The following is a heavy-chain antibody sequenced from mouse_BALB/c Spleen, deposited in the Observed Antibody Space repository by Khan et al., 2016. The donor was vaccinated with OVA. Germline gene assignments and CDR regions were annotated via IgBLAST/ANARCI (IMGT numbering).Heavy chain of an antibody. CDR1: GYTFTDFA. CDR3: ARWYGNRNYFDY. Sequence: QVQLQQSGPELVRPGESVKISCKGSGYTFTDFAIHWVKQSHTKSLEWIGLITIYYDNTNYNQKFTGKATMTVAKSASTAYMELARLTSEDSAIYYCARWYGNRNYFDYWGQGTTLTVSS. V-gene: IGHV1S137*01. D-gene: IGHD2-10*02. J-gene: IGHJ2*01. CDR2: ITIYYDNT.